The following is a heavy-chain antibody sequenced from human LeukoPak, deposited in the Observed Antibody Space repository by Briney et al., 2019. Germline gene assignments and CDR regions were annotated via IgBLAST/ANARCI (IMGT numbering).Heavy chain of an antibody. CDR3: GRVRGSMAPPFDY. V-gene: IGHV4-34*01. CDR1: GGSFSGYY. Sequence: SETLSLTCAVYGGSFSGYYWSRIRQPPGKGLEWIGEINHSGSTNYNPSLKSRVTISVDTSKNQFSLKLSSVTAADTAVYYCGRVRGSMAPPFDYWGQGTLVTVSS. D-gene: IGHD5-24*01. CDR2: INHSGST. J-gene: IGHJ4*02.